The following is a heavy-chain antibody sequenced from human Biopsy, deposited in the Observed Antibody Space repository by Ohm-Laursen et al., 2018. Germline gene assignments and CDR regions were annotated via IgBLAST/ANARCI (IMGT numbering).Heavy chain of an antibody. CDR1: GGSISGYY. J-gene: IGHJ3*01. V-gene: IGHV4-59*01. CDR3: ARLYRLDDYWNDDPPDAFDV. Sequence: SETLSLTCTVSGGSISGYYWTWIRQSPGKGLEWIGYIYYHNGRSSYNPSLKSRVTMSVDTSQNQFSLKLSSVTAADTAVFFCARLYRLDDYWNDDPPDAFDVWGQGTMVTVSS. D-gene: IGHD3-3*01. CDR2: IYYHNGRS.